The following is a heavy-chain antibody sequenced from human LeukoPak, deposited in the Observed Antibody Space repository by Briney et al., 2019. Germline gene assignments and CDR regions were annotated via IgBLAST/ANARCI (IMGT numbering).Heavy chain of an antibody. CDR3: VKSTEVNYGSGTFDY. CDR1: GFTFSSYA. D-gene: IGHD3-10*01. CDR2: ISSNGGST. Sequence: GGSLRLSCSASGFTFSSYAMHWVRQAPGKGLEYVSAISSNGGSTYYADSVKGRFTISRDSSKNTLYLQMSSLRAEDTAVYYCVKSTEVNYGSGTFDYWGQGTLVTVSS. V-gene: IGHV3-64D*06. J-gene: IGHJ4*02.